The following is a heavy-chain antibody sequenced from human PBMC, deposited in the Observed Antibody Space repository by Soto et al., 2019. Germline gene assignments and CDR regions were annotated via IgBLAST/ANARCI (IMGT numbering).Heavy chain of an antibody. Sequence: ASVKVSCKASGYTFTSYSMHWVRQAPGQRLEWMGWLNAGNGNTKYSQKFQGRVTITRDTSASTTYMELSSLRSEDTAVYYCARDDVVVTATGYYFDYWGQGTLVTVSS. CDR3: ARDDVVVTATGYYFDY. J-gene: IGHJ4*02. CDR2: LNAGNGNT. CDR1: GYTFTSYS. D-gene: IGHD2-21*02. V-gene: IGHV1-3*01.